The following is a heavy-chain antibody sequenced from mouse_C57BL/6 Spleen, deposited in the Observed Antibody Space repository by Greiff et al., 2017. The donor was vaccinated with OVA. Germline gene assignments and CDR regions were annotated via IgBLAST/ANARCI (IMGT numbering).Heavy chain of an antibody. CDR2: IDPSDSYT. CDR1: GYTFTSYW. J-gene: IGHJ1*03. V-gene: IGHV1-69*01. CDR3: ASIMTTVVEGGFDV. Sequence: QVQLQQPGAELVMPGASVKLSCKASGYTFTSYWMHWVKQRPGQGLEWIGEIDPSDSYTNYNQKFKGKSTLTVDKSSSTAYMQLSSLTSEDSAVYYCASIMTTVVEGGFDVWGTGTTVTVSS. D-gene: IGHD1-1*01.